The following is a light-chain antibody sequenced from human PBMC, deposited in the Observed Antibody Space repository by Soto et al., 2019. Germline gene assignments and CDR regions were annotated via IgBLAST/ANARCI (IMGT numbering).Light chain of an antibody. CDR1: QSTNNY. CDR2: GAS. Sequence: EIVMTQSLATLSVSPGERATRSCRASQSTNNYLAWYQQKPGQAPRLLIDGASTRATGIPARFSGSGSGTEFTLTISSLQSEDFAVYYCQQYNNWPLTFGGGTKVDIK. V-gene: IGKV3-15*01. CDR3: QQYNNWPLT. J-gene: IGKJ4*01.